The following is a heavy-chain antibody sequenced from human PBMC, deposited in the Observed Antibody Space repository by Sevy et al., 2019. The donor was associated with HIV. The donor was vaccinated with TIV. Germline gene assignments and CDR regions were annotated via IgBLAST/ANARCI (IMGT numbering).Heavy chain of an antibody. CDR3: ARGTSKPGIAGAGIGAFDI. V-gene: IGHV4-34*01. CDR2: INHSGST. Sequence: SETLSLTCAVYGGSFSGYYWSWIRQPPGKGLEWIGEINHSGSTNYNPSLKSRVTISVDTSKNQFSLKLSSVTAADTAVYYCARGTSKPGIAGAGIGAFDIWGQGTMVTVSS. J-gene: IGHJ3*02. CDR1: GGSFSGYY. D-gene: IGHD6-13*01.